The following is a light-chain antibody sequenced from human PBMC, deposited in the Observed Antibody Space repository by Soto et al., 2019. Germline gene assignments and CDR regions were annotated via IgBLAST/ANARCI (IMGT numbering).Light chain of an antibody. Sequence: QLVLTESPSASASRGASVKLTCTLSSGHSNYAIAWHQQQSEKGPRYLMKLNSDGSHSKGDGIPDRFSCSSSGAERYLTISSLQSEDEADYYCQTWGSGIVVFGGGTKLTVL. CDR1: SGHSNYA. CDR2: LNSDGSH. V-gene: IGLV4-69*01. CDR3: QTWGSGIVV. J-gene: IGLJ2*01.